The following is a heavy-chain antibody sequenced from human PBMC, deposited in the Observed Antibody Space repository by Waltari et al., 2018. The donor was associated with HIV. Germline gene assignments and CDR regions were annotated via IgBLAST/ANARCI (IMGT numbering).Heavy chain of an antibody. J-gene: IGHJ4*02. D-gene: IGHD1-26*01. V-gene: IGHV4-39*01. Sequence: QLQESGPGLVKPSATLSLTCTVSGGSISSSSVFWGWIRRAPGKGLEWIGSVYHTGTTFSTPCLTSRGGTFLDRATNQFSMRLTSVTAADTGIYYWARQPSAWDIWGQGMLVSVSS. CDR2: VYHTGTT. CDR3: ARQPSAWDI. CDR1: GGSISSSSVF.